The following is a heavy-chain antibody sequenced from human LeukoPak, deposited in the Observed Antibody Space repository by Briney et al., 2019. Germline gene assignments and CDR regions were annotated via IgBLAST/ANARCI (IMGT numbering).Heavy chain of an antibody. CDR1: GGSISSYY. V-gene: IGHV4-59*01. Sequence: PSETLSLTCTVSGGSISSYYWSWIRQPPGKGLEWIGYIYYSGSTNYNPSLKSRVTISVDTSKNQFSLKLSSVTAADTAVYYCATNYYESSGYYYPLFDYWGQGTLVTVSS. D-gene: IGHD3-22*01. J-gene: IGHJ4*02. CDR3: ATNYYESSGYYYPLFDY. CDR2: IYYSGST.